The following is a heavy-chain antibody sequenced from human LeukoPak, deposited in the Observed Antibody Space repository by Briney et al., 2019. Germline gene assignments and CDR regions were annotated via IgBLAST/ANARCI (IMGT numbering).Heavy chain of an antibody. CDR1: RYSISSGYH. D-gene: IGHD4-11*01. CDR3: ARVDYILDY. V-gene: IGHV4-38-2*01. J-gene: IGHJ4*02. CDR2: IYRSGSA. Sequence: PLETLSLTCAVSRYSISSGYHWAWIRQPPGKGLEWIGSIYRSGSAYYNPSLKSRVTISVDTTKNQFSLRVTSVTAADTAVYYCARVDYILDYWGQGTLVTVSA.